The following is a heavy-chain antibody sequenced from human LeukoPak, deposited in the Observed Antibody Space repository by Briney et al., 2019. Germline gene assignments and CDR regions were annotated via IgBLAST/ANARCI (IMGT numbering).Heavy chain of an antibody. V-gene: IGHV4-39*01. CDR3: ARQHPYYYGSGSPDY. D-gene: IGHD3-10*01. CDR2: IYYSGST. Sequence: SETLSLTCTVSGGSISSNSYYWGWIRQPPGKGLEWIGSIYYSGSTYYNPSLKSRVTISVDTSKNQFSLKLSSVTAADTAVYYCARQHPYYYGSGSPDYWGQGTLVTVSS. CDR1: GGSISSNSYY. J-gene: IGHJ4*02.